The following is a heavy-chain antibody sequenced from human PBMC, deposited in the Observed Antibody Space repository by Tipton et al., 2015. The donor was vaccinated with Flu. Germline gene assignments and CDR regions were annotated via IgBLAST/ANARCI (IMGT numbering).Heavy chain of an antibody. CDR1: GYSIRSAYY. D-gene: IGHD3-10*02. Sequence: TLSLTCSVSGYSIRSAYYWGWVRRPPGKGLEWSGTIYHSGTTYYNPSLKSRLTISVDTSKNQFSLRLSSVTAADTAVYYCARHTVDSVRGVIDYWGQGTLVTVSS. CDR3: ARHTVDSVRGVIDY. J-gene: IGHJ4*02. V-gene: IGHV4-38-2*01. CDR2: IYHSGTT.